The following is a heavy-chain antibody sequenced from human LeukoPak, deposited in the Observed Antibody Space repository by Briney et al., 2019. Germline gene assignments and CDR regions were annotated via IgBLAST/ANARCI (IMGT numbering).Heavy chain of an antibody. V-gene: IGHV3-21*01. J-gene: IGHJ4*02. D-gene: IGHD4-23*01. CDR2: IITSSTYK. CDR1: GFTFSSYS. Sequence: GGSLRLSCAASGFTFSSYSMNWVRQAPGKGLEWVSSIITSSTYKYYADSVKGRFTVSRDNAKNSLYLQMNSLRAEDTAVHYCARGPPHDYGGNRDYWGQGTLVTVSS. CDR3: ARGPPHDYGGNRDY.